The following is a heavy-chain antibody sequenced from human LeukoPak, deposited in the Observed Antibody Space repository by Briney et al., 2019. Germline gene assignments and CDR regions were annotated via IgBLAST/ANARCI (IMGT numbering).Heavy chain of an antibody. CDR3: ATLEHDAFDI. D-gene: IGHD5-24*01. Sequence: GGSLRLSCAASGFTFSSYEMNWVRQAPGKGLEWVSSISSSSSYIYYADSVKGRFTISRDNAKNSLYLQMNSLRAEDTAVYYCATLEHDAFDIWGQGTMVTVSS. V-gene: IGHV3-21*01. CDR1: GFTFSSYE. CDR2: ISSSSSYI. J-gene: IGHJ3*02.